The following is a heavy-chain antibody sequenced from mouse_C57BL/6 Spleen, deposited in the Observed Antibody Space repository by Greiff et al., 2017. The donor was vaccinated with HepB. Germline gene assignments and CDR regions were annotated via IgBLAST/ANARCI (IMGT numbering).Heavy chain of an antibody. CDR1: GYTFTSYW. CDR3: ARSGIYYDPYYFDY. Sequence: VQLQQPGAELVKPGASVKMSCKASGYTFTSYWITWVKQRPGQGLEWIGDIYPGSGSTNYNEKFKSKATLTVDTSSSTAYMQLSSLTSEDSAVYYCARSGIYYDPYYFDYWGQGTTLTVSS. CDR2: IYPGSGST. J-gene: IGHJ2*01. D-gene: IGHD2-4*01. V-gene: IGHV1-55*01.